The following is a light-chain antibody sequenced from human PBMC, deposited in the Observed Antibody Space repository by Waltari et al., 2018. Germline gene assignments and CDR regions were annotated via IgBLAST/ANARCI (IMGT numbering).Light chain of an antibody. Sequence: DIVMIPSPLSLPVTPGEPASISFRSRPSFLRSNGYKCLDWYLQKPGQPPQLLIYLGSNRATGVPDRFSGSGSGTDFTLEIKRVEAEDVGVYYCMQALRSPNTFGQGTKLEIK. J-gene: IGKJ2*01. V-gene: IGKV2-28*01. CDR2: LGS. CDR1: PSFLRSNGYKC. CDR3: MQALRSPNT.